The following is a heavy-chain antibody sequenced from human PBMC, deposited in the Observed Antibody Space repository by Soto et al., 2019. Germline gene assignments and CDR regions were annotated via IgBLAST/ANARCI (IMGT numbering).Heavy chain of an antibody. CDR2: IGRSGGYI. CDR3: ARGYHGGTSHWYLDL. V-gene: IGHV3-21*01. D-gene: IGHD2-15*01. Sequence: EVQLVESGGGLVKPGGSLRLSCAVSGFTFSNYNMNWVRQAPGKGLEWVSSIGRSGGYIYYADSVKGRFTISRDNGKNSLFLQMNSLRAEDTAVYYCARGYHGGTSHWYLDLLGRGTLVPGSS. J-gene: IGHJ2*01. CDR1: GFTFSNYN.